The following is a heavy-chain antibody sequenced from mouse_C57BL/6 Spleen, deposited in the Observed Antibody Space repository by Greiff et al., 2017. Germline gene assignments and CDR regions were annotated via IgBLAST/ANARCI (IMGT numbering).Heavy chain of an antibody. D-gene: IGHD2-5*01. CDR1: GYTFTSYW. CDR3: AREYSNGAMDY. Sequence: QVQLQQPGAELVRPGTSVKLSCKASGYTFTSYWMHWVKQRPGQGLEWIGVIDPSDSYTTYNQKFKGKATLTVDTSSSTAYMQLSSLTSEDSAVYYCAREYSNGAMDYWGQGTSVTVAS. CDR2: IDPSDSYT. V-gene: IGHV1-59*01. J-gene: IGHJ4*01.